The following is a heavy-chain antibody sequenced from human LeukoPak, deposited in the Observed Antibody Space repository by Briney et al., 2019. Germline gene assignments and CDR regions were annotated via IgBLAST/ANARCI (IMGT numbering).Heavy chain of an antibody. CDR1: GGSISGFY. CDR2: IYHSGST. Sequence: SETLSLTWTVSGGSISGFYWSWVRAPPGKGLGWVGYIYHSGSTDYDPSLKSRVTISVDTSKSQFSLKLTSVTAADTAVYYCATLTTVVTAYYFDYWGQGTLVTVSS. CDR3: ATLTTVVTAYYFDY. V-gene: IGHV4-4*09. D-gene: IGHD4-23*01. J-gene: IGHJ4*02.